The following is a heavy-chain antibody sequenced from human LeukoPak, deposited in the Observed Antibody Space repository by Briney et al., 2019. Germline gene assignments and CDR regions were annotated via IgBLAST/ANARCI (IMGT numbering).Heavy chain of an antibody. D-gene: IGHD5-12*01. V-gene: IGHV3-33*01. Sequence: AGGSLRLSCVTSGFTFTDYNVHWVRQAPGKGLERLAVIWYDGTTNFHADSVKGRFTISRDNSKNTVYLEMNGLRAEDTAVYYCARGEGVATSGPGDYWGRGTLVTVSS. J-gene: IGHJ4*02. CDR3: ARGEGVATSGPGDY. CDR1: GFTFTDYN. CDR2: IWYDGTTN.